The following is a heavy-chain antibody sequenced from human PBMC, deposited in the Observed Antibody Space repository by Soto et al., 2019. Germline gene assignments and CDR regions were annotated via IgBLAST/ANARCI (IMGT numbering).Heavy chain of an antibody. CDR1: GFIVSSNQ. CDR3: ARDPSDLWEPDQYFQR. V-gene: IGHV3-53*01. J-gene: IGHJ1*01. CDR2: IYSGHTT. Sequence: PGGSLRLSCVASGFIVSSNQMSWVRQAPGKGLEWVSVIYSGHTTYYADSVEGRFTISRDDSKNTLYLQMNSLRVEDTAVYYCARDPSDLWEPDQYFQRWGQGTLVTVSS. D-gene: IGHD1-26*01.